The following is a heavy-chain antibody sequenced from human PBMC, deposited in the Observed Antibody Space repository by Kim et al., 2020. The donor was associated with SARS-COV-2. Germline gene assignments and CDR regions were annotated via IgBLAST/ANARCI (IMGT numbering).Heavy chain of an antibody. J-gene: IGHJ6*02. CDR1: GYTFTSYA. V-gene: IGHV7-4-1*02. Sequence: ASVKVSCKASGYTFTSYAMNWVRQAPGQGLEWMGWINTNTGNPTYAQGFTGRFVFSLDTSVSTAYLQISSLKAEDSAVYYCARGAHSGWYSPWYYYYGMNVWGQGTTVTVSS. CDR2: INTNTGNP. CDR3: ARGAHSGWYSPWYYYYGMNV. D-gene: IGHD6-19*01.